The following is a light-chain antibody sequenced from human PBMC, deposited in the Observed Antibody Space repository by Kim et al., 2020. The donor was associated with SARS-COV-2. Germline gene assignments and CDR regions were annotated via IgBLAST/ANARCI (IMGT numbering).Light chain of an antibody. CDR2: GAS. CDR3: QQYYKWPPT. J-gene: IGKJ1*01. Sequence: VSPGDSATLSCRASQSISANLAWYQQKPGQAPRLLIFGASSRATGIPARFSGSGSETEFTLTISSLQSEDVTDYYCQQYYKWPPTFGPGTKVDIK. CDR1: QSISAN. V-gene: IGKV3-15*01.